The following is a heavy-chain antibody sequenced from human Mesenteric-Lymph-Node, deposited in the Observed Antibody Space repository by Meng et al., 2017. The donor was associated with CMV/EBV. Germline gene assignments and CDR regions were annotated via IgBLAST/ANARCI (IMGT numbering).Heavy chain of an antibody. CDR3: ARAHPPHGWFDP. CDR1: GYTFTGYY. CDR2: INPNSGGT. Sequence: ASVKVSCKTSGYTFTGYYMHWVRQAPGQGLEWMGWINPNSGGTNYAQKFQGRVTMTRDTSTSTVYMELSSLRSEDTAVYYCARAHPPHGWFDPWGQGTLVTVSS. V-gene: IGHV1-2*02. J-gene: IGHJ5*02.